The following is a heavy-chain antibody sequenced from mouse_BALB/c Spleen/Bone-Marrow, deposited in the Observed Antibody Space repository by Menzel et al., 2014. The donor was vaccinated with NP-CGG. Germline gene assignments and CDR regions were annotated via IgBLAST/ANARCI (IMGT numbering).Heavy chain of an antibody. CDR1: GYTFTSSW. Sequence: QVQLQQSGSVLVRPGASVKLSCKASGYTFTSSWMHWAKQRPGQGLEWIGEIHPNSGNTNYNEKFKGKATLTVDTSSSTAYVDLSSLTSEDSAVYYSARSGFDYRGQGATRTGSS. D-gene: IGHD4-1*01. CDR3: ARSGFDY. J-gene: IGHJ2*01. CDR2: IHPNSGNT. V-gene: IGHV1S130*01.